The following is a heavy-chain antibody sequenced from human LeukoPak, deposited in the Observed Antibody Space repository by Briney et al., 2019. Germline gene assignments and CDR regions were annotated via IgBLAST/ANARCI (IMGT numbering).Heavy chain of an antibody. CDR3: ARGSYYDSSGYYNHFDY. V-gene: IGHV1-3*01. J-gene: IGHJ4*02. CDR1: GYTFTTYA. CDR2: INAGNGNT. D-gene: IGHD3-22*01. Sequence: ASVKVSCKASGYTFTTYAMHWARQAPGQRLEWMGWINAGNGNTKYSQKFQGRVTITRDTSASTAYMELNSLRSEDTAVYYCARGSYYDSSGYYNHFDYWGQGTLVTVSS.